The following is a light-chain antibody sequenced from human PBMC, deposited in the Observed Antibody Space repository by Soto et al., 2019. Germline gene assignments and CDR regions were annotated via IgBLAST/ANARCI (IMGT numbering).Light chain of an antibody. CDR1: QNINNY. CDR2: DAS. Sequence: DIQMTQSPSSLSASVGDRVTITCQASQNINNYLNWYQQKPGRAPKLLIYDASILEAGVPSRFRGSGSGTDFTFTISRLQPEDIATYYCQNYNIAPSWTFGQGTKVEIK. CDR3: QNYNIAPSWT. J-gene: IGKJ1*01. V-gene: IGKV1-33*01.